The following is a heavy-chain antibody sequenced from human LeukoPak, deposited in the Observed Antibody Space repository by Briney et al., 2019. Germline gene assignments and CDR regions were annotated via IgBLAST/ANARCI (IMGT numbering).Heavy chain of an antibody. V-gene: IGHV3-7*01. CDR3: ARDEWFCSSTSCYTDY. D-gene: IGHD2-2*02. J-gene: IGHJ4*02. CDR1: GFTFSSYW. Sequence: GGSLRLSCAASGFTFSSYWMSWVRQAPGKGLEWVANIKQDGSEKYYVVSVKGRFTISRDNAKNSLYLQMNSLRAEDTAVYYCARDEWFCSSTSCYTDYWGQGTLVTVSS. CDR2: IKQDGSEK.